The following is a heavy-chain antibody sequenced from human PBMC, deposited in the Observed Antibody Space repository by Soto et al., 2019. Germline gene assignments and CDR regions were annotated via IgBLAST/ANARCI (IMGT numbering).Heavy chain of an antibody. Sequence: QITLKESGPTLVKPTQPLTLTCTISGFSLSSSGVGVGWIRQPPGKALGWLTFIYCADDKRYSPSLKSSLTTTKDTYKYQVVLTLPNLDPADTATSYCARLVVAGITSSFDSWGEGTLLTVSS. D-gene: IGHD2-15*01. V-gene: IGHV2-5*02. CDR1: GFSLSSSGVG. J-gene: IGHJ4*02. CDR2: IYCADDK. CDR3: ARLVVAGITSSFDS.